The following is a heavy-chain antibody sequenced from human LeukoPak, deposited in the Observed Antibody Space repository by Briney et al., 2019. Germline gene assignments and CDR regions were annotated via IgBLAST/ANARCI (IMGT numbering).Heavy chain of an antibody. CDR3: ARIAYYDILTGYSIDAFDI. V-gene: IGHV4-34*01. CDR2: INHSGST. J-gene: IGHJ3*02. D-gene: IGHD3-9*01. Sequence: SETLSLTCTVYGGSFSDYYWTWIRQPPGKWLEWIGEINHSGSTNYNPSLKSRVTISVDTSKNQFSLKLSSVTAADTAVYYCARIAYYDILTGYSIDAFDIWGQGTMVTVSS. CDR1: GGSFSDYY.